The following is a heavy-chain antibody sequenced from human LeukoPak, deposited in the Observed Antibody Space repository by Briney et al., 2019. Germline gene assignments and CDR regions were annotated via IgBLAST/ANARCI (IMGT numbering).Heavy chain of an antibody. CDR2: ISWNSGSI. CDR3: AKEEYSSSGAY. Sequence: GGSLRLSCAASGFTLDDYAMPWVRQAPAKGLEWVSGISWNSGSIGYADSVKGRFTISRDNAKNSLYLQMNSLRAEDTALYYCAKEEYSSSGAYWGQGTLVTVSS. J-gene: IGHJ4*02. D-gene: IGHD6-13*01. CDR1: GFTLDDYA. V-gene: IGHV3-9*01.